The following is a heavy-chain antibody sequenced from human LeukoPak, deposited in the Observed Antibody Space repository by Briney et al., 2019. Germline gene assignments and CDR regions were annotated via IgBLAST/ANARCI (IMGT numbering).Heavy chain of an antibody. V-gene: IGHV3-20*04. J-gene: IGHJ1*01. CDR2: IKRNGGST. CDR3: ARVSGPGLDEYFHL. CDR1: GFTFDDYG. D-gene: IGHD3-10*01. Sequence: GGSLRLFCAASGFTFDDYGMSWVRHAPGKGLEWVSGIKRNGGSTGYADSVKGRFSISRDNAKNTLYLHMNSLRAEDTAVYYCARVSGPGLDEYFHLWGQGTLVTVSS.